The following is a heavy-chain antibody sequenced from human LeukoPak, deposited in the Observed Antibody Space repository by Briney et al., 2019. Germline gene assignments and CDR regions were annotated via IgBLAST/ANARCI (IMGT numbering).Heavy chain of an antibody. Sequence: GASVKVSCKASGYTFTGYYMHWVRQAPGQGLEWMGWINPNSGGTNYAQKLQGRVTMTTDTSTSTAYMELRSLRSDDTAVYYCARDGIAAAGDPFDYWGQGTLVTVSS. CDR1: GYTFTGYY. CDR3: ARDGIAAAGDPFDY. J-gene: IGHJ4*02. D-gene: IGHD6-13*01. V-gene: IGHV1-2*02. CDR2: INPNSGGT.